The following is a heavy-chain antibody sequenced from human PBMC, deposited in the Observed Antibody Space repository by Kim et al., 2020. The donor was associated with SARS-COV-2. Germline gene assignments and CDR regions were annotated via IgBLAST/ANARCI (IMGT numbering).Heavy chain of an antibody. CDR1: GFTFTSYW. D-gene: IGHD6-13*01. CDR2: INNDGSST. CDR3: ARSRYSGSWLDY. J-gene: IGHJ4*02. V-gene: IGHV3-74*01. Sequence: GGSLRLSCAPSGFTFTSYWMHWVRQASGKGLVWVSRINNDGSSTSYADSVKGRFTISRDNAKNTLYLQMNSLRAEDTAVYYCARSRYSGSWLDYWGQGTLVTVSS.